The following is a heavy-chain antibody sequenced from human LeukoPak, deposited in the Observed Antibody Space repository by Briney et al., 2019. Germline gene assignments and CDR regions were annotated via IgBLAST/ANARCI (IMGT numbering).Heavy chain of an antibody. Sequence: PGGSLRLSCAASGFTFSSYGMHWVRQAPGKGLEWVAFIRRDGDVIYYADSVKGRFTISRDNSKNTLYLQMNSLRAEDTAVYYCAKDVRFLEWPEYYFDYWGQGALVTVSS. CDR3: AKDVRFLEWPEYYFDY. CDR2: IRRDGDVI. J-gene: IGHJ4*02. D-gene: IGHD3-3*01. V-gene: IGHV3-30*02. CDR1: GFTFSSYG.